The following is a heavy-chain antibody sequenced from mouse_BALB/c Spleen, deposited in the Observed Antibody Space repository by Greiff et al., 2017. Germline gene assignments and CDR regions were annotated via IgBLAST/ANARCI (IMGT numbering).Heavy chain of an antibody. J-gene: IGHJ1*01. CDR1: GYSITSDYA. Sequence: VQLKESGPGLVKPSQSLSLTCTVTGYSITSDYAWNWIRQFPGNKLEWMGYISYSGSTSYNPSLKSRISITRDTSKNQFFLQLNSVTTEDTATYYCARWYYGSRYFDVWGAGTTVTVSS. V-gene: IGHV3-2*02. CDR2: ISYSGST. D-gene: IGHD1-1*01. CDR3: ARWYYGSRYFDV.